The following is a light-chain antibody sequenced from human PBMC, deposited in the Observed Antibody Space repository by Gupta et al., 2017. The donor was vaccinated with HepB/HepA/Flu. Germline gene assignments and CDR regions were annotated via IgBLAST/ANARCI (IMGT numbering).Light chain of an antibody. CDR2: QDR. Sequence: SYELTQPPSVSVSPGQTASITCSGDKLGDKYASWYQQKPGQSPVLVIYQDRKRPSGIPERFSGSNSGKTATLTISGTQAMDEAYYYCQAWDSSTVLFGGGTKLTVL. V-gene: IGLV3-1*01. CDR1: KLGDKY. CDR3: QAWDSSTVL. J-gene: IGLJ2*01.